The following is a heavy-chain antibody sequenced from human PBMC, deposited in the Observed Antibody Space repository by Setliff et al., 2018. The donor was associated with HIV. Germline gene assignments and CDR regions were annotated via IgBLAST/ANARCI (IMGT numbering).Heavy chain of an antibody. CDR3: ARGGMGSSTDYYHYMDV. Sequence: SETLSLTCTVSGDSVSRSNYYWAWIRQPPGKGLEWIGSIDYNEITYYNPSLKSRVTISVDTSKNQFSLKLSSVTAADTAVYYCARGGMGSSTDYYHYMDVWGKGTTVTVSS. CDR2: IDYNEIT. J-gene: IGHJ6*03. D-gene: IGHD6-13*01. CDR1: GDSVSRSNYY. V-gene: IGHV4-39*07.